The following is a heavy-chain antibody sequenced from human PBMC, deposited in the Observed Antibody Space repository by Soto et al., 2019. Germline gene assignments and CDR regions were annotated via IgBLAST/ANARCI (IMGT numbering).Heavy chain of an antibody. D-gene: IGHD2-15*01. CDR3: AKGSEVARQELDY. CDR2: ISSDGSDK. CDR1: GITFRNFG. Sequence: QVQLVESGGGVVQPGRSPRLYCAASGITFRNFGMHWVRQAPGKGLEWVAAISSDGSDKYYSDSVKGRFTISRVNSKNTLFLQMNSLRVEDTAVYYCAKGSEVARQELDYWGQGTLVTVSS. V-gene: IGHV3-30*18. J-gene: IGHJ4*02.